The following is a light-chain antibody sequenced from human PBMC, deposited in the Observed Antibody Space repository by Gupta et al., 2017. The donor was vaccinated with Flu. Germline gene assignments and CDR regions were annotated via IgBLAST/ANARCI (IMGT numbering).Light chain of an antibody. V-gene: IGLV4-69*01. J-gene: IGLJ3*02. CDR2: INSDGSH. CDR1: SGHSNYA. CDR3: QAWGFGFRV. Sequence: QLVLTQSPSASASLGASVKLTCTLSSGHSNYAIAWDQQHPEKGPRSLMKINSDGSHSKGDGIPDRFSGSSSGAERFLTISSLQSEDEADYYCQAWGFGFRVFGGGTKLTVL.